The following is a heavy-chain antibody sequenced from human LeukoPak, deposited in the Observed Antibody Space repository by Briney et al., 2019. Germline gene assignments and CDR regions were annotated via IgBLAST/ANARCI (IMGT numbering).Heavy chain of an antibody. V-gene: IGHV3-30*04. J-gene: IGHJ4*02. D-gene: IGHD3-10*01. CDR1: GFTFSSYA. Sequence: GRSLRLSCAASGFTFSSYAMHWVRQAPGKGLEWVAVISYDGSNKYYADSVKGRFTISRDNSKNTLYLQMNSLRAEDTAVYYRARDLSMVRGIKSFDYWGQGTLVTVSS. CDR2: ISYDGSNK. CDR3: ARDLSMVRGIKSFDY.